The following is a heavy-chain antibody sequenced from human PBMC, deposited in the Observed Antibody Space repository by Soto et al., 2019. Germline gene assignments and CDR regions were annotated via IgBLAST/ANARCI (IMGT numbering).Heavy chain of an antibody. Sequence: QVQLQESGPGLVKPSETLSLTCTVSGGSISSYYWSWIRQSPGKGLEWIGYIYYSGSTNYNPSLKSRVTIXXDTAKDQFSLKLSSVTAADTAVYYCARRYGSCFDFWGQGTLVTVSS. V-gene: IGHV4-59*08. CDR3: ARRYGSCFDF. CDR1: GGSISSYY. D-gene: IGHD5-18*01. J-gene: IGHJ4*02. CDR2: IYYSGST.